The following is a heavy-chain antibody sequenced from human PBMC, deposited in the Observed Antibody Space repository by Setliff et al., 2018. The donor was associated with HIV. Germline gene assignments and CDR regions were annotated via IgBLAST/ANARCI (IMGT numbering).Heavy chain of an antibody. CDR3: ARGMGTTPAGIFY. J-gene: IGHJ4*02. Sequence: SVKVSCKAPGGIFNTYAISWVRQAPGQGLEWMGGIIPILGIANYAQKFQGRVTITADKSTSTAYMELSSLRPEDTAVYYCARGMGTTPAGIFYWGQGTLVTVSS. CDR2: IIPILGIA. V-gene: IGHV1-69*10. CDR1: GGIFNTYA. D-gene: IGHD2-2*01.